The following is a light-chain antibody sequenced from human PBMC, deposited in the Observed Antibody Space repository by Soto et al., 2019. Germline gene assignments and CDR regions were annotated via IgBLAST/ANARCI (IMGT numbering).Light chain of an antibody. J-gene: IGKJ1*01. CDR2: LGS. CDR1: QSLLHSNGKIY. CDR3: MQAIQAPRT. V-gene: IGKV2-28*01. Sequence: DIVLTQSPLSLPVTPGEPASISCRSSQSLLHSNGKIYLDWDLQKPGQSPQLLIYLGSIRASGVPDRFGGIGSGRHFTLKISRVEAEDVGVYYCMQAIQAPRTFGLGTKVEIK.